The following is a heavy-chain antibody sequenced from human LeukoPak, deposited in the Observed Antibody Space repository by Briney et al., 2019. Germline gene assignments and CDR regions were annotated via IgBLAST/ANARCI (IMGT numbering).Heavy chain of an antibody. CDR3: ARGYSSGQYYFEY. V-gene: IGHV4-31*03. CDR1: GGSISSGGYY. D-gene: IGHD6-19*01. CDR2: IYYSGST. Sequence: PSETLSLTCTVSGGSISSGGYYWSWIRQHPGKGLEWIGYIYYSGSTYYNPSLKSRVTISVDTSKNQFSLKLSSVTAADTAVYYCARGYSSGQYYFEYWGQGTLVTVSS. J-gene: IGHJ4*02.